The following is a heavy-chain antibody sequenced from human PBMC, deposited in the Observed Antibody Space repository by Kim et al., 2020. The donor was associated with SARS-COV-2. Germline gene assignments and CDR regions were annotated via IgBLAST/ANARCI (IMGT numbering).Heavy chain of an antibody. CDR1: GFRFNTYA. V-gene: IGHV3-33*08. CDR2: IWFEESNE. CDR3: ARDRSGYYGSGSYLDY. D-gene: IGHD3-10*01. J-gene: IGHJ4*02. Sequence: GGSLRLSCAASGFRFNTYAMHWVRQAPGKGLEWVAVIWFEESNENYEDSVKGRFTISRANSRNPLYLQMNTLRAEDTAVYYCARDRSGYYGSGSYLDYWGQGTLVTVSS.